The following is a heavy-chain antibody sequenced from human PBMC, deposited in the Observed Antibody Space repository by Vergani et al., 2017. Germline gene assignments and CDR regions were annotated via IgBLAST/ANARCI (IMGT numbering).Heavy chain of an antibody. Sequence: EVQLLEPGGGLVQPGGSLRPSCAAPGFTFSSYEMNGGRQAPGKGLEWVSYISSSGSTIYYADSVKGRFTISRDNAKNSLYLQVNSLRAEDTAVYYCAVDTAAIAFDIWGQGTMVTVSS. CDR2: ISSSGSTI. D-gene: IGHD2-2*02. CDR1: GFTFSSYE. V-gene: IGHV3-48*03. J-gene: IGHJ3*02. CDR3: AVDTAAIAFDI.